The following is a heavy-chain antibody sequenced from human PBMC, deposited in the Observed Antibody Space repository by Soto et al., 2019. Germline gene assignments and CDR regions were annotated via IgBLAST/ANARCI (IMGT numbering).Heavy chain of an antibody. V-gene: IGHV4-31*03. D-gene: IGHD1-26*01. CDR2: IYYNGST. CDR1: GVTVSSGAYY. Sequence: QVQLQQSGPGLVKPSQTLSLTCTVSGVTVSSGAYYWSWIRQHPGKGLEWIGNIYYNGSTYYSPSLQCRVAISLDSSKNPFSLRLSSGTAAHTAVYFCARYRFSGSKWSKFDYWGQGTMVSVS. CDR3: ARYRFSGSKWSKFDY. J-gene: IGHJ4*02.